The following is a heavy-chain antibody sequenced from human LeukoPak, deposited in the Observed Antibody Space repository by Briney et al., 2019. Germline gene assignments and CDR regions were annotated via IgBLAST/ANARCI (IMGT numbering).Heavy chain of an antibody. CDR2: ISAYKANT. V-gene: IGHV1-18*01. Sequence: ASVKVSCKASGYIFTSYGITWVRQAPGQGLEWMGWISAYKANTNYAQNLQGRVTMTTDASTGTAYMELRSLRSDDTAVCYCARYCSGTKCPRGWFDPWGQGTLVTVSS. D-gene: IGHD2-15*01. CDR1: GYIFTSYG. CDR3: ARYCSGTKCPRGWFDP. J-gene: IGHJ5*02.